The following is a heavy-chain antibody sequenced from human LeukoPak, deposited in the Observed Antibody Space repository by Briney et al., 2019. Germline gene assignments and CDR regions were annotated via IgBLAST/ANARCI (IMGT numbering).Heavy chain of an antibody. CDR2: INAGNGNT. Sequence: VASVKVSCKASGYIFTDYHIHWVRQAPGQRLEWMGWINAGNGNTKYSQKFQGRVTITRDTSASTAYMELSSLRSDDTAVYYCARDGYGDWMVYYYYYGMDVWGQGTTVTVSS. V-gene: IGHV1/OR15-3*02. D-gene: IGHD4-17*01. J-gene: IGHJ6*02. CDR3: ARDGYGDWMVYYYYYGMDV. CDR1: GYIFTDYH.